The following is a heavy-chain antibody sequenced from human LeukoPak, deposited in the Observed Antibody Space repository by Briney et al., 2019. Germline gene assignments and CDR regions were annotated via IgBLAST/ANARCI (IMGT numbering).Heavy chain of an antibody. CDR1: GFIISNNY. CDR2: IYSGGST. Sequence: GGSLRLSCAASGFIISNNYMSWVRQAPGKGLEWVSVIYSGGSTSYEDSVKGRFTISRDNSKNTLYLQLNSLRAEDTAVYYCARDPKYYDTSGYYLGYWGQGTLVTVSS. CDR3: ARDPKYYDTSGYYLGY. J-gene: IGHJ4*02. D-gene: IGHD3-22*01. V-gene: IGHV3-53*01.